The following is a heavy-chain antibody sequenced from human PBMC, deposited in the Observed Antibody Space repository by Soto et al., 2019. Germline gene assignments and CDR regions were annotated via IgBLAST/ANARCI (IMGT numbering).Heavy chain of an antibody. J-gene: IGHJ4*02. D-gene: IGHD3-22*01. V-gene: IGHV3-23*01. CDR2: ISGSGGST. Sequence: GGSLRLSCAASGFTFSSYAMSWVRQAPGKGLEWVSAISGSGGSTYYADSVKGRFTISRDNSKNTLYLQMNSLRAEDTAVYYCXKATYYYDSSGYYPFDYWGQGTLVTVSS. CDR1: GFTFSSYA. CDR3: XKATYYYDSSGYYPFDY.